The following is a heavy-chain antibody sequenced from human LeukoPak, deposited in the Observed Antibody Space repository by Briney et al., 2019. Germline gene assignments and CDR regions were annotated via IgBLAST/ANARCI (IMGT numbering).Heavy chain of an antibody. CDR2: INWNGGST. D-gene: IGHD3-22*01. J-gene: IGHJ6*03. CDR3: ARDRGYYDSSGYYYYYYMDV. Sequence: PGGSLRLSRAASGFTFDDYGMSWVRQAPGKGLEWVSGINWNGGSTGYADSVKGRFTISRDNAKNSLYLQMNSLRAEDTALYHCARDRGYYDSSGYYYYYYMDVWGKGTTVTVSS. CDR1: GFTFDDYG. V-gene: IGHV3-20*01.